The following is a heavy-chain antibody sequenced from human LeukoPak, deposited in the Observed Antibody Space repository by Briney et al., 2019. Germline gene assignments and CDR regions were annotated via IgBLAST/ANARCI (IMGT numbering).Heavy chain of an antibody. CDR2: IYYSGST. J-gene: IGHJ4*02. D-gene: IGHD3-22*01. CDR1: GGSISSSSYY. CDR3: ARLPRVVKNYYFDY. V-gene: IGHV4-39*01. Sequence: SETLSLTCTVSGGSISSSSYYWGWIRQPPGKGLEWIGSIYYSGSTYYNLSLKSRVTISVDTSKNQFSLKLSSVTAADTAVYYCARLPRVVKNYYFDYWGQGTLVTVSS.